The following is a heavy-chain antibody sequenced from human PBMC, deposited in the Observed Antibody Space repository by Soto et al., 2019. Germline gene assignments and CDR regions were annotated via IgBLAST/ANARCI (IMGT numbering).Heavy chain of an antibody. J-gene: IGHJ2*01. V-gene: IGHV4-31*03. Sequence: QVQLQESGPGLVKHSQTLSLTCTVSGASISSGGYYWNWIRQHPGKGLEWIGYIYYSGSTYYNPSLKSRVTISVDTSKNEFSLKLSSVTAADTAVYYCARDGRGRGIAVAGRFWYFDLWGRGTLVTVSS. CDR3: ARDGRGRGIAVAGRFWYFDL. CDR1: GASISSGGYY. D-gene: IGHD6-19*01. CDR2: IYYSGST.